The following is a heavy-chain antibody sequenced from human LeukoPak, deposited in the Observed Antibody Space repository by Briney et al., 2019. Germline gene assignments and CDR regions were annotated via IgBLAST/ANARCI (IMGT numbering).Heavy chain of an antibody. V-gene: IGHV4-59*01. CDR3: AISHGLY. CDR1: GGSMNSYD. CDR2: IQYSGST. Sequence: PSETLSLTCSVSGGSMNSYDWGWIRQPPGKGLEWIGYIQYSGSTKYNPSLRSRVTISLDTPKSQFSLKLSSVTAADTAVYYCAISHGLYWGQGTLVSVSS. J-gene: IGHJ4*02.